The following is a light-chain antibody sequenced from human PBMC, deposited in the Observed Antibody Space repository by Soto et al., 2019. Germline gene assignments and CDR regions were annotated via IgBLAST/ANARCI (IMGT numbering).Light chain of an antibody. CDR3: SSYTSTTLV. V-gene: IGLV2-14*01. J-gene: IGLJ2*01. CDR1: SSDVGGYDF. CDR2: EVS. Sequence: QSVLTQPASVSGSPGQSITISCTGTSSDVGGYDFVSWNQHHPGKVPKLMIFEVSKRPSGVSNRFSGSKSGNTASLTISGLQAEDEADYYCSSYTSTTLVFGGGTKVTVL.